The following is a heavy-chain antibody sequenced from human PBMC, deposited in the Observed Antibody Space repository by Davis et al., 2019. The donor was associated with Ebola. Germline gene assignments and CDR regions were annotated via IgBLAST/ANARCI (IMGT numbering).Heavy chain of an antibody. D-gene: IGHD4/OR15-4a*01. V-gene: IGHV1-69*04. CDR1: GDSFNNNNYA. CDR3: ASGPWVFTTLRELTLDS. J-gene: IGHJ4*02. Sequence: AASVKVSCKASGDSFNNNNYAINWVRQAPGQGLEWMGRIIPKVETTNYAPRFQDRVTITAVKSTGTAFMEMKSLGSEDTAVYYCASGPWVFTTLRELTLDSWGQGTQVTISS. CDR2: IIPKVETT.